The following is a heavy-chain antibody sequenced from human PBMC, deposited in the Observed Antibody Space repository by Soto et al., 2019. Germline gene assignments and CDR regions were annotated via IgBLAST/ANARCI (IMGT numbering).Heavy chain of an antibody. Sequence: QVQRVQSGAEVKKPGSSVKVSCKASGGTFSSYAISWVRQAPGQGLEWMGGIIPIFGTANYAQKFQGRVTITADESTSTAYMELSSLRSEDTAVYYCARTGYGFDGGQNWFDPWGQGTLVTVSS. D-gene: IGHD6-13*01. J-gene: IGHJ5*02. V-gene: IGHV1-69*01. CDR1: GGTFSSYA. CDR2: IIPIFGTA. CDR3: ARTGYGFDGGQNWFDP.